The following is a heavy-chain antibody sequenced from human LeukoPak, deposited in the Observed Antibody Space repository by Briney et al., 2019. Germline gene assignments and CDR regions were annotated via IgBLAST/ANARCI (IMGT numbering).Heavy chain of an antibody. CDR1: GSTFSSYW. V-gene: IGHV3-7*03. Sequence: GGSLRLSCAASGSTFSSYWMSWARQAPGKGLEWVASINHNGNVNYYVDSVKGRFTISRDNAKNSLYLQMSNLRAEDTTVYFCARGGGLDVWGQGATVTVSS. D-gene: IGHD3-16*01. CDR3: ARGGGLDV. CDR2: INHNGNVN. J-gene: IGHJ6*02.